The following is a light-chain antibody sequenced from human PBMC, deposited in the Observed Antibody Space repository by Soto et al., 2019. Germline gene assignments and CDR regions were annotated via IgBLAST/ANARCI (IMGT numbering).Light chain of an antibody. V-gene: IGLV2-14*01. J-gene: IGLJ2*01. CDR1: SSDVGGYNY. Sequence: QSVLTQPASVSGSPGQSITISCTGTSSDVGGYNYVSWYQQHPGKAPKLMIYEVSNRPSGVSNRFSSSKSGNTASLTISGLQAEDEADYYCSSYTSSSTLEVVFGGGTKLTVL. CDR2: EVS. CDR3: SSYTSSSTLEVV.